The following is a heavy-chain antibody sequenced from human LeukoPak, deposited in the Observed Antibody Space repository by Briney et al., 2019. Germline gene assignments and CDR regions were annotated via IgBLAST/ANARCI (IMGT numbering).Heavy chain of an antibody. CDR3: ATTRYYYDSSGYSNFDY. J-gene: IGHJ4*02. D-gene: IGHD3-22*01. CDR2: ISGSGGST. CDR1: GFTFSSYA. Sequence: GGSLRLSCAASGFTFSSYAMNWVRQAPGKGLEWVSAISGSGGSTYYADSVKGRFTISRDNSKNTLYLQMNSLRAENTAVYYCATTRYYYDSSGYSNFDYWGQGTLVTVSS. V-gene: IGHV3-23*01.